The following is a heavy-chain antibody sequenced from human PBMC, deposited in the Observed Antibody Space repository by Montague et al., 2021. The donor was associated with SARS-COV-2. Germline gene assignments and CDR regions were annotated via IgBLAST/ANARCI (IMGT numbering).Heavy chain of an antibody. D-gene: IGHD3-22*01. CDR3: ARGRQHFNMIVVVMTGGEYYFDY. V-gene: IGHV4-34*01. CDR1: GGSFSDYF. CDR2: INHRGTS. Sequence: SETLSLTCAVYGGSFSDYFWTWIRQPPGKGLEWIGEINHRGTSNYSPSLKSRVSIPVDTSKNQFSLYLGSVTAADTAVYYCARGRQHFNMIVVVMTGGEYYFDYWGQGTLVTVSS. J-gene: IGHJ4*02.